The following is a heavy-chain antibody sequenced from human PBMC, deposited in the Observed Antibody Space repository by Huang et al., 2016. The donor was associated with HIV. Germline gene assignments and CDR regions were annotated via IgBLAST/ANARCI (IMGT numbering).Heavy chain of an antibody. J-gene: IGHJ1*01. Sequence: QVQLVESGGGVVQPGRSLRLSCAASGFTFSSYGMHWVRQAPGKGVEWVAVIWFEGSNKYYADSVKGRFTISRDNSKNTLYLQMNSLKTEDTAVYYCALKGDSSGWEYFRHWGQGTLVTVSS. V-gene: IGHV3-33*08. CDR2: IWFEGSNK. CDR1: GFTFSSYG. D-gene: IGHD6-19*01. CDR3: ALKGDSSGWEYFRH.